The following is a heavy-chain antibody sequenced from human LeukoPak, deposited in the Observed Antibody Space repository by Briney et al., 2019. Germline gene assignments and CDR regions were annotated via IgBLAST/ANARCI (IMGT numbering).Heavy chain of an antibody. CDR2: IYYSGST. Sequence: SETLSLTGTVSGGSISNYYWSWIRQPPGKGLEWIGYIYYSGSTNYNPSLKSRVTISVDTSKNQFSLKLGSVTAADTAVYYCARDMAASSGYWGQGTLVTVSS. J-gene: IGHJ4*02. CDR3: ARDMAASSGY. V-gene: IGHV4-59*01. D-gene: IGHD6-19*01. CDR1: GGSISNYY.